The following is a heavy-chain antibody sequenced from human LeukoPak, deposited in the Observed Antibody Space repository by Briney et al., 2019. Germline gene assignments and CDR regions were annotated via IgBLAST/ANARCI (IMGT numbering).Heavy chain of an antibody. D-gene: IGHD4-23*01. J-gene: IGHJ4*02. CDR1: GFGLSSRV. CDR2: MSFITNFQ. CDR3: AKVTTVAGPYYFDY. Sequence: PGGSLRLSCAASGFGLSSRVMHWLRQAPGKGLEWVSGMSFITNFQHYADSVKGRFTISRDNSKNTLYLQMNSLRAEDTAVYYCAKVTTVAGPYYFDYWGQGTLVTVSS. V-gene: IGHV3-30*07.